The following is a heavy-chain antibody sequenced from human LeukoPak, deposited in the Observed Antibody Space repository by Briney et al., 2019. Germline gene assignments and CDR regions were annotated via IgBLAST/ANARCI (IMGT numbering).Heavy chain of an antibody. CDR2: IYPGDSDT. J-gene: IGHJ3*02. CDR3: ARPVRAGTDAFDI. D-gene: IGHD6-13*01. CDR1: GYSFTSYW. V-gene: IGHV5-51*01. Sequence: GESLKISCKGSGYSFTSYWIGWVRQMPGKGLEWMGIIYPGDSDTRYSPSFQGQVTISADKSISTAYLQWSSLKASGTAMYYCARPVRAGTDAFDIWGQGTMVTVSS.